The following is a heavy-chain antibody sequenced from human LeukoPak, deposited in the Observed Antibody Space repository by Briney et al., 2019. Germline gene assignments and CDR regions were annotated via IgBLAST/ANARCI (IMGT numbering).Heavy chain of an antibody. J-gene: IGHJ4*02. Sequence: SETLSLTCAVYGGSFSGYYWSWIRQPPGKGLEWIGEINHSGSTNYNPSLKSRVTISVDTSKNQFSLKLSSVTAADTAVYYCARGRVYSSDWYRKTFDYWGQGTLVTVSS. CDR3: ARGRVYSSDWYRKTFDY. D-gene: IGHD6-19*01. V-gene: IGHV4-34*01. CDR2: INHSGST. CDR1: GGSFSGYY.